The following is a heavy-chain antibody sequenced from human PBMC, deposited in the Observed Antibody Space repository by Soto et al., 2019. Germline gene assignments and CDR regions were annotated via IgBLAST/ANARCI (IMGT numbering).Heavy chain of an antibody. CDR3: AKSPHESTHDY. J-gene: IGHJ4*02. CDR2: ISSSGGST. Sequence: EVQLLESGGGLVQPGGSLRLSCAASGFTFSRYAMSWVRQAPGKGLEWVSTISSSGGSTYYADSVKGRFTISRDNSKNTLYLQMNSLRAEDTAVYYCAKSPHESTHDYWGKGTLVTVSS. CDR1: GFTFSRYA. V-gene: IGHV3-23*01.